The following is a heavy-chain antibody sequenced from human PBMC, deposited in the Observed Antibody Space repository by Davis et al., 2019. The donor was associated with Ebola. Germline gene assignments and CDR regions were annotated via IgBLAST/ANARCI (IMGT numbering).Heavy chain of an antibody. CDR1: GFTVSSNY. CDR3: ARIQSGHHGMDV. Sequence: PGGSLRLSCAASGFTVSSNYMSWVRQAPGKGLEWVSVIYSGGSTYYADSVKGRFTISRDNSKNMLYLQMNSLRAEDTAVYYCARIQSGHHGMDVWGQGTTVTVSS. V-gene: IGHV3-66*01. J-gene: IGHJ6*02. CDR2: IYSGGST. D-gene: IGHD3-10*01.